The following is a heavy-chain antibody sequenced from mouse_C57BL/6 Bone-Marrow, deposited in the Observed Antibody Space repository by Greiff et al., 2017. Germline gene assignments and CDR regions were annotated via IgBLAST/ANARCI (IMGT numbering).Heavy chain of an antibody. D-gene: IGHD2-10*01. Sequence: EVQLVESGGGLVQPGGSLKLSCAASGFTFSDYYMYWVRQTPEKRLEWVAYISNGGGSTYYPDTVKGRFTISRDNAKNTLYLQMSRLKSEDTAMYYCARTYYGNLDYWGQGTTLTVSS. CDR1: GFTFSDYY. J-gene: IGHJ2*01. CDR2: ISNGGGST. V-gene: IGHV5-12*01. CDR3: ARTYYGNLDY.